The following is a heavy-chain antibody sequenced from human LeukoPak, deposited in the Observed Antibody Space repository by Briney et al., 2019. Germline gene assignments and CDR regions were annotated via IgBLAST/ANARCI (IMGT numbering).Heavy chain of an antibody. J-gene: IGHJ4*02. CDR2: MNPNSGNT. V-gene: IGHV1-8*01. CDR1: GYTFTSYD. CDR3: ARVTEGGGIAADY. Sequence: GASVKVSCKASGYTFTSYDINWVRQATGQGLEWMGWMNPNSGNTGYAQKFQGRVTMTRNTSINTAYMELGRLRSEDTAVYYCARVTEGGGIAADYWGQGTLVTVSS. D-gene: IGHD6-13*01.